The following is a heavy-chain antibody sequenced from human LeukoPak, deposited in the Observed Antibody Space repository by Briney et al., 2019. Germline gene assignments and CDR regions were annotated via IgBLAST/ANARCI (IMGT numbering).Heavy chain of an antibody. J-gene: IGHJ3*02. CDR3: ARGSEMATGYDAFDI. D-gene: IGHD5-24*01. Sequence: QTLSLTCAISGDSVSSNSVTWNWIRQSPSRGLEWLGRTYYRSKWYNDYAVSVKSRITINPDTSKDQFSLQLNSVTPEDTAVYYCARGSEMATGYDAFDIWGQGTMVTVSS. V-gene: IGHV6-1*01. CDR2: TYYRSKWYN. CDR1: GDSVSSNSVT.